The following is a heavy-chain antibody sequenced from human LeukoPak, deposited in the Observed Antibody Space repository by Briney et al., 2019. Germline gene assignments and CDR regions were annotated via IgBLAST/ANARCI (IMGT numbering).Heavy chain of an antibody. CDR1: GGSFSGYY. Sequence: PSETLSLTCAVYGGSFSGYYWSWIRQPPGKGREWVGEINHSGSTNYHPSLKSRVTISVDTSKTQFSLKLSSVTAADTAVYYCARGQSYRLGNFWSGYYTAYFDYWGQGTLVTVSS. CDR2: INHSGST. V-gene: IGHV4-34*01. J-gene: IGHJ4*02. D-gene: IGHD3-3*01. CDR3: ARGQSYRLGNFWSGYYTAYFDY.